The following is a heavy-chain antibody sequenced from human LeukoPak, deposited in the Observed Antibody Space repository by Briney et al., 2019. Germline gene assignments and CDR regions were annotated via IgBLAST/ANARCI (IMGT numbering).Heavy chain of an antibody. V-gene: IGHV3-23*01. CDR1: GFTFSSYG. J-gene: IGHJ4*02. D-gene: IGHD6-19*01. Sequence: GGSLRLSCAASGFTFSSYGMSWVRQAPGKGVEWVSAISGSGGSTYYADSVKGRFTISRDNSKNTVVLQMKSLRDEDPAIYYWAKGGRPSAWTYCDYWGQGALVSVSS. CDR3: AKGGRPSAWTYCDY. CDR2: ISGSGGST.